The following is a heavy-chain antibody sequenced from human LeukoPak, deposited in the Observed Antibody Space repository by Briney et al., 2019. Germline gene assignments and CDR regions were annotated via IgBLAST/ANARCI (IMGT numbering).Heavy chain of an antibody. V-gene: IGHV4-39*07. CDR1: GGSISSSSYY. D-gene: IGHD6-13*01. J-gene: IGHJ4*02. Sequence: PSETLSLTCTVSGGSISSSSYYWGWIRQTPGKGLEWIGSLYSSGSAYYNPSLKSRVTISLDMSKNQLSLKLSSVTAADTAVYYCARDVLSQQLGRGFDYWGQGTLVTVSS. CDR2: LYSSGSA. CDR3: ARDVLSQQLGRGFDY.